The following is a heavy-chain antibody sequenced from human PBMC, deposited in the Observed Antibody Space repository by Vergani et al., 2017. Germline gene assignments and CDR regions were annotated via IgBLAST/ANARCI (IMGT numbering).Heavy chain of an antibody. CDR3: ARGRTDYGGKGSYLNYYMDV. Sequence: QAQRVQSGAEVKKPGSSVNVSCKPSGGTFSCYAISCVRQAAQQGIGWMGGIISIFATANYAQKFQGRVPFTADESTSTAYTELRSLRSEDTAVYYCARGRTDYGGKGSYLNYYMDVWGKGTTVTVSS. J-gene: IGHJ6*03. CDR1: GGTFSCYA. D-gene: IGHD4-23*01. CDR2: IISIFATA. V-gene: IGHV1-69*01.